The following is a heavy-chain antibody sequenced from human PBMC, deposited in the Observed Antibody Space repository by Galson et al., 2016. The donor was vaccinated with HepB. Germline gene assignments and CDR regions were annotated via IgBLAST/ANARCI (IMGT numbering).Heavy chain of an antibody. CDR3: AKHLSRASTGHMND. J-gene: IGHJ4*02. CDR1: GFAFNNYA. CDR2: ISYSGGEI. D-gene: IGHD2-21*01. V-gene: IGHV3-23*01. Sequence: SLRLSCAASGFAFNNYAMSWVRQAPGKGLEWVSGISYSGGEIYYADSVKGRFTISRDNSKNTLCLQMNSLRAEDTALYYCAKHLSRASTGHMNDWGQGTLVTVSS.